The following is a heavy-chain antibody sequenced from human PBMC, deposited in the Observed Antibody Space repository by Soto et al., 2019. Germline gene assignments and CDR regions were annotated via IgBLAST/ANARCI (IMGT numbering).Heavy chain of an antibody. CDR2: IDYDGVNK. V-gene: IGHV3-23*01. Sequence: GGSLRLSXAASGFTFYNYAMNCVRQDPGKGLGWFSTIDYDGVNKHYADPVKGLVTVSRDNTKGTVDLQMNRRRAEDTAGYSGLSWVSAHFGYRGKRPLVTVS. CDR3: LSWVSAHFGY. J-gene: IGHJ4*02. CDR1: GFTFYNYA. D-gene: IGHD2-8*01.